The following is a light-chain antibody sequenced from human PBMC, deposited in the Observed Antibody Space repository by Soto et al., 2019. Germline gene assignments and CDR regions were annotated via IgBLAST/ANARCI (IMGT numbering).Light chain of an antibody. J-gene: IGKJ5*01. V-gene: IGKV1-39*01. CDR3: QQSYSTPIT. CDR2: DAS. CDR1: QTISSW. Sequence: DIQMTQSPSTLSGSVGDRVTITCRASQTISSWLAWYQQKPGKAPKLLIYDASNLEAGVPSRFRGSGSGTDFTLTISSLQPEDFATYYCQQSYSTPITFGQGTRLEI.